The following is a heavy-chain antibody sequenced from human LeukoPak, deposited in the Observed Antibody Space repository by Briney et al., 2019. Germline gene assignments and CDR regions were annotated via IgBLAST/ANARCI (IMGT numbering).Heavy chain of an antibody. CDR1: SGSISSDNHY. Sequence: SQTLSLTCTVSSGSISSDNHYWRWLRQPAGTGLEWIGRMYTDGSTNYNPFLKSRVTISVDMSKNQFSLKLNSVTAADTAVYYCARDRRGGRPYYFDNRGQGTLVIVSS. J-gene: IGHJ4*02. V-gene: IGHV4-61*02. CDR2: MYTDGST. CDR3: ARDRRGGRPYYFDN. D-gene: IGHD2-15*01.